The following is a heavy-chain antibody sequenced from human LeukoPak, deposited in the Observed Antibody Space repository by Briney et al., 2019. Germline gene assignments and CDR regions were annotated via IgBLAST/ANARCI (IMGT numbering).Heavy chain of an antibody. V-gene: IGHV1-8*03. J-gene: IGHJ6*03. Sequence: GASVKVSCKASGYTFTGYDINWVRQATGQGLEWMGWMNPNRGNTGYAQKFQGRVTITRNTSISTAYMELSSLRSEDTAVYYCARVGSSAQHFYYYYYYMDVWGKGTTVTVSS. CDR3: ARVGSSAQHFYYYYYYMDV. CDR1: GYTFTGYD. D-gene: IGHD6-19*01. CDR2: MNPNRGNT.